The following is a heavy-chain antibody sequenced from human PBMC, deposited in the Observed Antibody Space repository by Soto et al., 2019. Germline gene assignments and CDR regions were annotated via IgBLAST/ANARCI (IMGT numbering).Heavy chain of an antibody. Sequence: SETLSLTCTVSGGSISSYYWSWIRQPPGKGLEWIGYIYYSGSTNYNPSLKSRVTISVDTSKNQFSLKLSSVTAADTAVYYCARDQGLRGRVSNAFDIWGQGTMVTVSS. CDR2: IYYSGST. J-gene: IGHJ3*02. D-gene: IGHD5-12*01. V-gene: IGHV4-59*01. CDR1: GGSISSYY. CDR3: ARDQGLRGRVSNAFDI.